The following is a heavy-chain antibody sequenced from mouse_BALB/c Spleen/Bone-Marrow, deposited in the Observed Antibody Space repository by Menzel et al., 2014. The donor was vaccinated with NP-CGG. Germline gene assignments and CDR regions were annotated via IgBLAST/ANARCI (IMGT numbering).Heavy chain of an antibody. D-gene: IGHD4-1*01. CDR2: ISSGGSYT. CDR3: TREDTNWHFDY. V-gene: IGHV5-6-4*01. Sequence: EVNVVESGGGLVKPGGSLKLSCAASGFTFSSYTMSWVRQTPEKRLEWVATISSGGSYTYYPDSVKGRFTISRDNAKNTLYLQMSSLKSEDTAIYYCTREDTNWHFDYWGQGTTLTVSS. CDR1: GFTFSSYT. J-gene: IGHJ2*01.